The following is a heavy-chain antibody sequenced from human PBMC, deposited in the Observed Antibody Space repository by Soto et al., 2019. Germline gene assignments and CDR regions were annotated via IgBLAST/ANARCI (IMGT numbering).Heavy chain of an antibody. CDR1: GFTFDDYA. D-gene: IGHD2-2*01. J-gene: IGHJ6*02. Sequence: EVQLLESGGGLVQPGRSLRLSSGASGFTFDDYAMHWLRQAPGEGLEWVSGFSWNSVRIGNADSVKRRFTIYRDNAKNSLYMQMDGLRAEDTALYCCAKDLSSVRYRLLSGAYGMDGWGQGTTVTVSS. CDR3: AKDLSSVRYRLLSGAYGMDG. CDR2: FSWNSVRI. V-gene: IGHV3-9*01.